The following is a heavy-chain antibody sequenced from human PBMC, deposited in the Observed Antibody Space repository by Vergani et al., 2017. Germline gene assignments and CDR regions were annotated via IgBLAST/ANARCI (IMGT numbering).Heavy chain of an antibody. J-gene: IGHJ4*02. CDR2: ISWNSGAV. CDR1: GITFWKFG. D-gene: IGHD5-18*01. V-gene: IGHV3-9*01. Sequence: EVDLVESGGGLAQPGGSLRLSCEASGITFWKFGMHWVRQGPGKGLEWVSGISWNSGAVDYADSVKGRFTISRDNAKNSLYLQMNSLRAEDTAVYYCARVHFDTAMAREPLDYWGQGTLVTVSS. CDR3: ARVHFDTAMAREPLDY.